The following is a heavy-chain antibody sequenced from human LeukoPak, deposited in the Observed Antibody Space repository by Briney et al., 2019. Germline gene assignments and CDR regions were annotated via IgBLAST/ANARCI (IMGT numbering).Heavy chain of an antibody. Sequence: GGSLRLSCAASGFTFSNAWMSWARQAPGKGLEWVGRIKSKADGGTTDYAAPVKGRFTISRDDSKNTVYLQMNSLTTEDTAVYYCTVYYDGSGTYCHMRDWGQGTLVTVSS. CDR3: TVYYDGSGTYCHMRD. J-gene: IGHJ4*02. D-gene: IGHD3-10*01. CDR1: GFTFSNAW. V-gene: IGHV3-15*01. CDR2: IKSKADGGTT.